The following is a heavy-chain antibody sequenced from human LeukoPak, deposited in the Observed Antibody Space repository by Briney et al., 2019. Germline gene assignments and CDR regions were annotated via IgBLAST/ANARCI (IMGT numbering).Heavy chain of an antibody. Sequence: GGSLRLSCAASGFTFSSYGMHWVRQAPGKGLEWVAVISYDGSNKYYADSVKGRFTISRDNSKNTLYLQMNSLRAEDTAVYYCAKDYGDYWFDPWGQGTLVIVSS. J-gene: IGHJ5*02. CDR2: ISYDGSNK. CDR3: AKDYGDYWFDP. D-gene: IGHD4-17*01. CDR1: GFTFSSYG. V-gene: IGHV3-30*18.